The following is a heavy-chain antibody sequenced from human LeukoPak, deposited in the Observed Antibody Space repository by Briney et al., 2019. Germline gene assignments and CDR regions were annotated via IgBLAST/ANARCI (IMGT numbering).Heavy chain of an antibody. CDR2: ISLYNGNT. J-gene: IGHJ4*02. Sequence: GASVKVSSKASGYTFTSYGISWVRQAPGQGLEWMGWISLYNGNTKYAQKLQGRVTLTTDTSTSTAYMELRSLRSDDTAVYYCARDEQWLVDYWGQGTLVTVSS. V-gene: IGHV1-18*01. CDR3: ARDEQWLVDY. CDR1: GYTFTSYG. D-gene: IGHD6-19*01.